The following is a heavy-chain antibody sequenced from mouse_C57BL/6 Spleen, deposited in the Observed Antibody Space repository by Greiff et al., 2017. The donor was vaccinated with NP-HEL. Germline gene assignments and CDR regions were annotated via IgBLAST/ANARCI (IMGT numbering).Heavy chain of an antibody. D-gene: IGHD1-1*02. CDR3: AREPFMVRTFMDY. V-gene: IGHV14-3*01. CDR2: IDPANGNT. Sequence: VHVKQSVAELVRPGASVKLSCTASGFNIKNTYMHWVKQRPEQGLEWIGRIDPANGNTKYAPKFQGKATITEDTYSNTAYLQLSSLTSEDTAIYYCAREPFMVRTFMDYWGQGTSVTVSS. J-gene: IGHJ4*01. CDR1: GFNIKNTY.